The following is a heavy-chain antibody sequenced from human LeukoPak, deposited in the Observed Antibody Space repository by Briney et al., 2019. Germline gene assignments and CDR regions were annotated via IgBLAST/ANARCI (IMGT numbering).Heavy chain of an antibody. CDR1: AGSFSGYY. D-gene: IGHD3-16*01. J-gene: IGHJ5*02. CDR2: INHSGST. Sequence: SETLSLTCAVYAGSFSGYYWTWIRQPPGKGLEWIGEINHSGSTNYNPSLKSRVTISVDTSKNQFSLKLSSVTAADTAVYYCARGGFGARTPWNWFDPWGQGTLVTVSS. CDR3: ARGGFGARTPWNWFDP. V-gene: IGHV4-34*01.